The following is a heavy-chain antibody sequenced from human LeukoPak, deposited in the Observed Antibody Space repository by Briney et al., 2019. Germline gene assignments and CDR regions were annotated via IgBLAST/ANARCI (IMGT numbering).Heavy chain of an antibody. V-gene: IGHV1-69*01. CDR1: GGTFSSYA. CDR2: IIPIFGTA. J-gene: IGHJ4*02. CDR3: ARESRIDYYDSSGYFDY. Sequence: SVKVSCKASGGTFSSYAISWVRRAPGQGLEWMGGIIPIFGTANYAQKFQGRVTITADESTSTAYMELSSLRSEDTAVYYCARESRIDYYDSSGYFDYWGQGTLVAVSS. D-gene: IGHD3-22*01.